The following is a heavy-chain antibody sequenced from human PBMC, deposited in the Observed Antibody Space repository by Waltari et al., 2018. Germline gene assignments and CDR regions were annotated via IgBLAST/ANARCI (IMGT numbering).Heavy chain of an antibody. D-gene: IGHD2-8*01. CDR1: GGSISSHY. CDR3: ARATGLGRLMDY. V-gene: IGHV4-59*11. CDR2: IYYSGST. Sequence: QVQLQESGPGLVKPSETLSLTCTVSGGSISSHYWSWIRQPPGKGLEWIGYIYYSGSTNYNPSLRSRVTITVDSSKNQFPLKLSSVTVADTAVYYCARATGLGRLMDYWGQGTLVTVSS. J-gene: IGHJ4*02.